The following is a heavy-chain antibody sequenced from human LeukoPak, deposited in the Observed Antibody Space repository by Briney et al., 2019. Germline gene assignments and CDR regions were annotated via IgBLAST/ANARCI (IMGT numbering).Heavy chain of an antibody. J-gene: IGHJ3*02. D-gene: IGHD2-2*01. CDR2: INEDENKQ. CDR1: GFFFSNYW. CDR3: AREVPGAMNAFDI. V-gene: IGHV3-7*01. Sequence: GGSLRLSCAASGFFFSNYWMTWVRQAPGKGLERVANINEDENKQFYGDSVKGRFSISRDNAKNSLYLQMDSPRAEDTAVYYCAREVPGAMNAFDIWGQGTMVTVSS.